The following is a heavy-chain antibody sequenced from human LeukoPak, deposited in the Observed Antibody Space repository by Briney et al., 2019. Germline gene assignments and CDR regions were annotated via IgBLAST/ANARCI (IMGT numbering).Heavy chain of an antibody. J-gene: IGHJ4*02. D-gene: IGHD6-6*01. CDR2: ISSTSYTI. CDR3: ASSYNSWYCDY. V-gene: IGHV3-48*02. CDR1: GFTFSTYS. Sequence: GRSLRLSCAASGFTFSTYSMNWVRQAPGKGLEWVSYISSTSYTIYYADSVKGRFTISRDNALFLQMNSLRDEDTAVYYCASSYNSWYCDYWGQGTLVTVSS.